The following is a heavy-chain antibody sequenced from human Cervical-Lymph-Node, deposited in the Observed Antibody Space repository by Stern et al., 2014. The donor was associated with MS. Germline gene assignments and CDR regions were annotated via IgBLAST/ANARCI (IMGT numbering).Heavy chain of an antibody. D-gene: IGHD3-10*01. CDR2: IYPGDSDT. J-gene: IGHJ3*02. Sequence: EVQLVESGAEVKKPGESLNISCKTSGYSFSHYWIVWVRQMPGKGLEWVGNIYPGDSDTRYSPAFQGQVTISPDKSTRPAYLQRNSLKASGSALYYCARPAREVVRGVVVTNGLDMWGQGTLVTVSS. CDR3: ARPAREVVRGVVVTNGLDM. CDR1: GYSFSHYW. V-gene: IGHV5-51*01.